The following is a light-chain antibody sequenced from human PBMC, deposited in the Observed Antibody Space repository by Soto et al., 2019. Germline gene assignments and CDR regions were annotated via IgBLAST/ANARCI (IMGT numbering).Light chain of an antibody. J-gene: IGKJ1*01. CDR3: LRSGTSWWP. Sequence: ELVLTQSPGTLSLSPGERATLSCRASQSIRNNYLAWYQQKPGQAPRVLIYGASSRDTGIPDRFSGSGYGTDFTLTIKRLEHEDFAVYYCLRSGTSWWPVGRGAKVEIK. CDR1: QSIRNNY. CDR2: GAS. V-gene: IGKV3-20*01.